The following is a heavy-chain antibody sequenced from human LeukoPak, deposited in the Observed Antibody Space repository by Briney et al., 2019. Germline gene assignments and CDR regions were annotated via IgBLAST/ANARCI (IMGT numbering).Heavy chain of an antibody. J-gene: IGHJ5*02. V-gene: IGHV3-74*01. CDR3: VRDLYSDYNWFDP. CDR1: TFTFSDYW. CDR2: ISDDGSST. Sequence: PWGSLRLSCAASTFTFSDYWMHWVRQAPGKGLVWVSRISDDGSSTTYADSVRGRFTISRDNAKNTLYLQMNSLRVEDTAMYYCVRDLYSDYNWFDPWGQGTLVTVSS. D-gene: IGHD4-11*01.